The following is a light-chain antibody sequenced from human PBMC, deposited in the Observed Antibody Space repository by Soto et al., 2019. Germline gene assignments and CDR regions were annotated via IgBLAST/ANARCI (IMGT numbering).Light chain of an antibody. J-gene: IGKJ5*01. CDR3: HQRSSWPIT. CDR1: QSVSNY. Sequence: LKQSPATLSLTPGERATLSCRASQSVSNYLAWYQEKPGQAPRLLIYDAFNRATGIPARFSGSGSGTDFTLTISSLEPEDFAVYYCHQRSSWPITFGQGTRLAI. CDR2: DAF. V-gene: IGKV3-11*01.